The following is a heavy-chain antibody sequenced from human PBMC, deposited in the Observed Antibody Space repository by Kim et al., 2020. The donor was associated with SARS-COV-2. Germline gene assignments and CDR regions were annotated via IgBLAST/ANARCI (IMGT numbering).Heavy chain of an antibody. CDR2: ISYDGSNK. J-gene: IGHJ6*02. CDR1: GFTFSSYA. Sequence: GGSLRLSCAASGFTFSSYAMNWVRQAPGKGLEWVAVISYDGSNKYYADSVKGRFTISRDNSKNTLYLQMNSLRAEDTAVYYCARTVLLWFGGGMDVWGQGTTVTVSS. CDR3: ARTVLLWFGGGMDV. V-gene: IGHV3-30*04. D-gene: IGHD3-10*01.